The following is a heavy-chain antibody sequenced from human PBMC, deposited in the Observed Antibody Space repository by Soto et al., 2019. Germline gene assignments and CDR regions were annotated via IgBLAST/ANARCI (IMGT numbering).Heavy chain of an antibody. CDR3: AKDRGIAVAGTGLGSFDY. CDR2: ISGSGGST. V-gene: IGHV3-23*01. CDR1: GFTFSSYA. Sequence: HPGGSLRLSCAASGFTFSSYAMSWVRQAPGKGLEWVSAISGSGGSTYYADSVKGRFTISRDNSKNTLYLQMNSLRAEDTAVYYCAKDRGIAVAGTGLGSFDYWGQGTLVTVSS. D-gene: IGHD6-19*01. J-gene: IGHJ4*02.